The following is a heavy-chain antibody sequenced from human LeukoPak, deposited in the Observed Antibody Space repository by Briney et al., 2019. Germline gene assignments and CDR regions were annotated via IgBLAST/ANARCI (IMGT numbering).Heavy chain of an antibody. V-gene: IGHV3-30*03. CDR2: TSYDGSTK. CDR1: GFTFSSYG. Sequence: GGSLRLSCTASGFTFSSYGMHWVRQAPGKGLEWVAITSYDGSTKYYADSVKGRFTISRDNAKNSLYLQMNSLRAEDTAVYYCARSMTVTDYWGQGTLVTVSS. J-gene: IGHJ4*02. CDR3: ARSMTVTDY. D-gene: IGHD3-22*01.